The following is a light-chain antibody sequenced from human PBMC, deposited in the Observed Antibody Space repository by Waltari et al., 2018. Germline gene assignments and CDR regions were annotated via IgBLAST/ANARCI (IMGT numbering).Light chain of an antibody. CDR2: DAS. CDR1: QDIINF. V-gene: IGKV1-33*01. Sequence: DIQMTQSPSSLSASIGNKVPITCQASQDIINFLNWYQQQPGKAPKLLIYDASDLQTGVPSRFSASGSGTLFTFTINGLQPEDVATYYCQHYDDLPWTFGQGTKVEI. J-gene: IGKJ1*01. CDR3: QHYDDLPWT.